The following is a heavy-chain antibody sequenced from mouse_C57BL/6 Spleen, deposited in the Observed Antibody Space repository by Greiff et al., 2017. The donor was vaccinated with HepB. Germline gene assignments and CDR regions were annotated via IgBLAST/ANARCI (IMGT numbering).Heavy chain of an antibody. CDR1: GYTFTSYW. CDR3: ARSGHYGSSYHWYFDV. Sequence: QVQLQQPGAELVRPGTSVKLSCKASGYTFTSYWMHWVKQRPGQGLEWIGVIDPSDSYTNYNQKFKGKATLTVDTSSSTAYMQLSSLTSEDSAVYYCARSGHYGSSYHWYFDVWGTGTTVTVSS. V-gene: IGHV1-59*01. CDR2: IDPSDSYT. J-gene: IGHJ1*03. D-gene: IGHD1-1*01.